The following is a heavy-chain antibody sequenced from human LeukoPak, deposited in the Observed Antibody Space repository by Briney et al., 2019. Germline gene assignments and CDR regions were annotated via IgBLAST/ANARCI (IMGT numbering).Heavy chain of an antibody. J-gene: IGHJ4*02. CDR1: GYSFTSYW. V-gene: IGHV5-10-1*01. Sequence: GESLKISCKGSGYSFTSYWISWVRQMPGKGLEWMGRIDPSDSYTNYSPSFQGHVTISAYKSISTAYLQWSSLKASDTAMYYCASGRYFDLDYWGQGTLVTVSS. CDR2: IDPSDSYT. D-gene: IGHD3-9*01. CDR3: ASGRYFDLDY.